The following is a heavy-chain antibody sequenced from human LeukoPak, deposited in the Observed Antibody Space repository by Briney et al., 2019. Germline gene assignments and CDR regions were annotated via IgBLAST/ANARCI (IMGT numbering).Heavy chain of an antibody. CDR3: ARERRDGYRISFDY. CDR2: IYYSGST. D-gene: IGHD5-24*01. CDR1: GGSISSYY. J-gene: IGHJ4*02. V-gene: IGHV4-59*01. Sequence: SETLSLTCTVSGGSISSYYWSWIRQPPGKGLEWIGYIYYSGSTNYNPSLKSRVTISVDTSKNQFSLKLSSVTAADTAVYYCARERRDGYRISFDYRGQGTLVTVSS.